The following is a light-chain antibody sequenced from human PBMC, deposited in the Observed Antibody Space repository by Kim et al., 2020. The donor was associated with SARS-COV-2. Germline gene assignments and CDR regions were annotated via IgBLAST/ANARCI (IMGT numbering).Light chain of an antibody. Sequence: EIVLTQSPGTLSLSPGERATLSCRASQGVTSTNLAWYQQKPGRSPRLLIYGASTRATGIPDRFSGSGSGTDFTLTITRLEPEDFAVYYCQHHGTSPPETFGQGTKLEI. CDR1: QGVTSTN. CDR3: QHHGTSPPET. J-gene: IGKJ2*01. CDR2: GAS. V-gene: IGKV3-20*01.